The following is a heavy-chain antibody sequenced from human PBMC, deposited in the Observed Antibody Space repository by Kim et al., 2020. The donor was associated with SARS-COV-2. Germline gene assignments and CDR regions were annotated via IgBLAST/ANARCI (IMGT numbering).Heavy chain of an antibody. CDR3: ARVPESIAAARDAFDI. J-gene: IGHJ3*02. Sequence: SETLSLTCAVSGGSISSSNWWSWVRQPPGKGLEWIGEIYHSGSTNYNPSLKSRVTISVDKSKNQFSLKLSSVTAADTAVYYCARVPESIAAARDAFDIWGQGTMVTVSS. D-gene: IGHD6-13*01. CDR2: IYHSGST. V-gene: IGHV4-4*02. CDR1: GGSISSSNW.